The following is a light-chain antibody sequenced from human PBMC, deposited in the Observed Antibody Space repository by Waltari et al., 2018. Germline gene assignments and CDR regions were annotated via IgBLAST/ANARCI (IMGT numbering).Light chain of an antibody. CDR1: SSDVGGYND. CDR3: SSYAGSYPSV. J-gene: IGLJ1*01. Sequence: QSALTQPRSVSGSPGQSVTISCTGTSSDVGGYNDVSWYQQHPGKAPKRMIDDVSKRPSGVPDRFPGSKSGNTAALTISGLQAEDEADYYCSSYAGSYPSVFGTGTKVTVL. CDR2: DVS. V-gene: IGLV2-11*01.